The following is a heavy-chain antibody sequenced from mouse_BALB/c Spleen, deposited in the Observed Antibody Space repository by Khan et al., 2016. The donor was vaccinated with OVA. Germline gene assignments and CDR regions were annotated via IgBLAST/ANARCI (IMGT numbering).Heavy chain of an antibody. CDR2: ILYSGST. Sequence: EVQLQESGPSLVKPSQTLSLTCSVTGDSITSGYWCWIRKFPGNKFEYMGYILYSGSTYYNPSLKSRISITRHTFQNHYSLQWNSVTTEDTATYYCARSTDRYGFAYCGQETLVTVSA. CDR3: ARSTDRYGFAY. J-gene: IGHJ3*01. V-gene: IGHV3-8*02. CDR1: GDSITSGY. D-gene: IGHD2-14*01.